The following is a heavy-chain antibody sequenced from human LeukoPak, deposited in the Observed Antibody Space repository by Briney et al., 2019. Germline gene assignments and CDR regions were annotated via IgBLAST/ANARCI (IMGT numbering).Heavy chain of an antibody. Sequence: SLRLSCAASGFTFSSYAMHWVRQAPGKGLEWVAAISYDGSNKYYADSVKGRFTISRDNSKNTLYLQMNSLRAEDTAVYYCARDRYYYYYMDVWGKGTTVTVSS. CDR1: GFTFSSYA. V-gene: IGHV3-30*01. J-gene: IGHJ6*03. CDR2: ISYDGSNK. CDR3: ARDRYYYYYMDV.